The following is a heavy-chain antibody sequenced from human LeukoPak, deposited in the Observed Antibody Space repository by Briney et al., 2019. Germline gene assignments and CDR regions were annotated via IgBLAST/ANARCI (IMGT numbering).Heavy chain of an antibody. CDR3: AGGIQLWLSYAFDI. J-gene: IGHJ3*02. Sequence: PSQTLSLTCTVSGGSISSGDYYWSWIRQPPGKGLEWIGYIYYSGSTYYNPSLKSRVTISVDTSKNQFSLKLSSVTAADTAVYYCAGGIQLWLSYAFDIWGQGTMVTVSS. CDR2: IYYSGST. V-gene: IGHV4-30-4*08. CDR1: GGSISSGDYY. D-gene: IGHD5-18*01.